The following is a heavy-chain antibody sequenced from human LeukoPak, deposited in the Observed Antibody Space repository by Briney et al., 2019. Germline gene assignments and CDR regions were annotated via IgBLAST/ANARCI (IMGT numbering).Heavy chain of an antibody. CDR3: ARLKEDYYGSGSHYFDY. Sequence: ASVKVSCKASGYTFTSYGISWVRQAPGQGLEWMGWISAYNGNTNYAQKLQGRVTMTTDSSTSTAYMELRSLRSDDTAVYYCARLKEDYYGSGSHYFDYWGQGTLVTVSS. J-gene: IGHJ4*02. V-gene: IGHV1-18*01. CDR2: ISAYNGNT. CDR1: GYTFTSYG. D-gene: IGHD3-10*01.